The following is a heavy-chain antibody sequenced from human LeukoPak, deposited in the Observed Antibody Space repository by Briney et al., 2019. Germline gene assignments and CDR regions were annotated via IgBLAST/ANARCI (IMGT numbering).Heavy chain of an antibody. D-gene: IGHD4-17*01. CDR2: INHGGST. Sequence: SETLSLTCAVYGGSFSGYYWSWIRQPPGKGLEWIGEINHGGSTNYNPSLKSRVTISVDTSKNQFSLKLSSVTAADTAVYYCASRTVTTRFYYYYYMDVWGKGTTVTVSS. V-gene: IGHV4-34*01. CDR3: ASRTVTTRFYYYYYMDV. J-gene: IGHJ6*03. CDR1: GGSFSGYY.